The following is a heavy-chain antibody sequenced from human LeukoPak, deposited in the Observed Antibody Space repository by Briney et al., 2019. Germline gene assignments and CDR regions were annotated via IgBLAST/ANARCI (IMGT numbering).Heavy chain of an antibody. Sequence: GGSLRLSCAASGFTFSSYGMHWDRQAPGKGLEWVAVISYDGSNKYYADSVKGRFTISRDNSKNTLYLQMNSLRAEDTAVYYCAKDLDSYSSSWYGMGYYFDYWGQGTLVTVSS. CDR1: GFTFSSYG. V-gene: IGHV3-30*18. CDR3: AKDLDSYSSSWYGMGYYFDY. CDR2: ISYDGSNK. J-gene: IGHJ4*02. D-gene: IGHD6-13*01.